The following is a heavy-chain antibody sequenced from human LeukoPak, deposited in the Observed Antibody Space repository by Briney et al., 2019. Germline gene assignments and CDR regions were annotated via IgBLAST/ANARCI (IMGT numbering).Heavy chain of an antibody. CDR2: IYPGDSDT. Sequence: GESLKISCTTSGYSFTTYWIGWVRQVAGKDLEWMGIIYPGDSDTRYSPPFEGQVTISADKSTSTAYLQWSSLKASDTATYYCVRHLSSTGGCCYVDYWGQGTLVTVSS. V-gene: IGHV5-51*01. J-gene: IGHJ4*02. CDR3: VRHLSSTGGCCYVDY. CDR1: GYSFTTYW. D-gene: IGHD2-2*01.